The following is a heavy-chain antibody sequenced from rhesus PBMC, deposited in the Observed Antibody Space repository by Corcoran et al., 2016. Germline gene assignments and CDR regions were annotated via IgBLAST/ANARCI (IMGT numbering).Heavy chain of an antibody. J-gene: IGHJ4*01. D-gene: IGHD3-16*01. Sequence: HLQLQESGPGLVKPSETLSVTCDVSGGSISSSYWSWLRQAPGKGLAWIGYIYGSGSSPNYNPSLKSRVTLSVDTAKNQLSLKLSSVTTADTAVYYCARGWSGSYYYLFDYWGQGVLVTVSS. CDR2: IYGSGSSP. CDR3: ARGWSGSYYYLFDY. V-gene: IGHV4-169*01. CDR1: GGSISSSY.